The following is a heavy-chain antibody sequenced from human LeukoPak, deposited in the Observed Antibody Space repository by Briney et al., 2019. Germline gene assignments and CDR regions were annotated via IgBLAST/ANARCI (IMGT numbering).Heavy chain of an antibody. CDR3: ARGSYYFHY. CDR2: IKEDGSEK. V-gene: IGHV3-7*05. Sequence: GGSLRLSCAASGSTFSNYWMNWVRLAPGKGLEWVANIKEDGSEKYYVDSVKGRFTISRDNAKNSVYLQMNSLRAEDTAVYYCARGSYYFHYWGQGTPVTVSS. CDR1: GSTFSNYW. J-gene: IGHJ4*02.